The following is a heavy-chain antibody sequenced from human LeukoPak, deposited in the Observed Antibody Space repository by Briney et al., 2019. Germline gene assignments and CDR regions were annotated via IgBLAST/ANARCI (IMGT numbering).Heavy chain of an antibody. CDR3: ATSDTVSTYNWFDP. Sequence: SSETLSLTCTVSGGSISSNTYFWGWIRRPPGRGLEWIGSIRYSGSTYYNPSLKSRVTISVDTSNNQFSLHLTSLTAADTAVYYCATSDTVSTYNWFDPWGLGTLVTVS. D-gene: IGHD5/OR15-5a*01. CDR2: IRYSGST. J-gene: IGHJ5*02. CDR1: GGSISSNTYF. V-gene: IGHV4-39*01.